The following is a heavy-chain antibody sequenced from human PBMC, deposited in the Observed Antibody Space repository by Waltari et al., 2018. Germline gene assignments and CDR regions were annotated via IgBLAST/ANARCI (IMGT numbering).Heavy chain of an antibody. D-gene: IGHD2-21*02. CDR2: TSGITDGR. CDR1: DFSFRIYV. CDR3: ATGRAYCFADCHSIH. Sequence: VQVVEPGGVLVQPGGCMSLSRTAPDFSFRIYVLRWVRQALGKEVRWVSTTSGITDGRNYVASVNGRFTISSHNSKDTVDLQMSRLRPEDTAVYYSATGRAYCFADCHSIHWGQGTLVTVSS. J-gene: IGHJ4*02. V-gene: IGHV3-23*04.